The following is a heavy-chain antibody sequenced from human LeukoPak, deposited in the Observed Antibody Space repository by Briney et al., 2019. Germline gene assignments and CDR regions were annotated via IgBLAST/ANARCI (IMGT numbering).Heavy chain of an antibody. J-gene: IGHJ5*02. CDR3: AKDSSSSWYGWFDP. Sequence: GGSLRLSCAAPGFTFSNYGMHWVRQAPGKGLEWVAVISYDGSNEYYADSVKGRFTISRDNSKNTLYLQMNSLRVEDTAVYYCAKDSSSSWYGWFDPWGQGTLVIVSS. D-gene: IGHD6-13*01. CDR2: ISYDGSNE. V-gene: IGHV3-30*18. CDR1: GFTFSNYG.